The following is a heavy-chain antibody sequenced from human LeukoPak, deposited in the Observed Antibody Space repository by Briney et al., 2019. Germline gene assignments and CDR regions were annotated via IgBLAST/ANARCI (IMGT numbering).Heavy chain of an antibody. CDR3: ARGRRLWFGELFAYYFDY. Sequence: GGSLRLSCAASGFTFSSYAMSWVRQAPGKGLEWVSAISGSGGSTYYADSVKGRFTISRDNSKNTLYLQMNSLRAEDTAVYYCARGRRLWFGELFAYYFDYWGQGTLVTVSS. V-gene: IGHV3-23*01. CDR1: GFTFSSYA. D-gene: IGHD3-10*01. CDR2: ISGSGGST. J-gene: IGHJ4*02.